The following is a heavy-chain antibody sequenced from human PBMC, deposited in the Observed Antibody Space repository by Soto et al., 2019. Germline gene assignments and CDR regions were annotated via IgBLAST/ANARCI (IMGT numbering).Heavy chain of an antibody. CDR2: IWFDGSNK. CDR3: EATGPY. V-gene: IGHV3-33*01. J-gene: IGHJ4*02. Sequence: GGSLRLSCAASGFTFSSYGMHWVRQAPGKGLEWVAVIWFDGSNKFYADSVKGRFTISRDNSKNTVSLQMNSLRDEDSAAYYCEATGPYGVQGPLVNVSP. CDR1: GFTFSSYG.